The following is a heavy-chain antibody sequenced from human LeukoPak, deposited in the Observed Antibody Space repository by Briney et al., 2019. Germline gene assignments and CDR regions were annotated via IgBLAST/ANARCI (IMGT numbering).Heavy chain of an antibody. V-gene: IGHV1-46*01. CDR1: GYTFTSNY. CDR3: ARDQGGFDY. CDR2: IYPRDGST. J-gene: IGHJ4*02. Sequence: ASVKVSCKASGYTFTSNYIHWVRQAPGQGLEWMGMIYPRDGSTSYAQKFQGRVTVTRDTSTSTVHMELSGLRSEDTAVYYRARDQGGFDYWGQGTLVTVSS.